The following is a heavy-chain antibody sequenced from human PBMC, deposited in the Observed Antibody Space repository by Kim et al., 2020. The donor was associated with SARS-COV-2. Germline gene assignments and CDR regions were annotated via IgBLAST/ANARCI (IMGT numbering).Heavy chain of an antibody. Sequence: NYNPSHKSRVTISVDTSKNQFSLKLSSVTAADTAVYYCARHGEGWLGFDYWGQGTLVTVSS. V-gene: IGHV4-59*08. J-gene: IGHJ4*02. CDR3: ARHGEGWLGFDY. D-gene: IGHD5-12*01.